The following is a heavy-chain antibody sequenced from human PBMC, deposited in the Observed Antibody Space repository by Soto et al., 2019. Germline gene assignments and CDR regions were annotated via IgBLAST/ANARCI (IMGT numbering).Heavy chain of an antibody. CDR1: GGTFSSYT. Sequence: QVQLVQSGAEVKKPGSSVKVSCKASGGTFSSYTISWVRQAPGQGLEWMGRIIPIIDMANYAQKFQGRGTITADKSTSTAYMELSSLRSEDTAVYYCADSRSWDYFDYWGQGTMVTVSS. D-gene: IGHD6-13*01. CDR3: ADSRSWDYFDY. CDR2: IIPIIDMA. J-gene: IGHJ4*02. V-gene: IGHV1-69*02.